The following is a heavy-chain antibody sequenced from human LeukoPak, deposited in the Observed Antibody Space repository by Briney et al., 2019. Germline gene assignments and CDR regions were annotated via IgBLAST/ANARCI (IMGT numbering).Heavy chain of an antibody. D-gene: IGHD4-23*01. J-gene: IGHJ3*02. CDR2: ISSSSSYI. Sequence: GGSLRLSCAASGFTFSSYSMNWVRQAPGKGLEWVSSISSSSSYIYYADSVKGRFTISRDNAKNSLYLQMNSLRAEDTAVYYCARDGPPTVVTGPDDAFDIWGQGTMVTVSS. CDR3: ARDGPPTVVTGPDDAFDI. V-gene: IGHV3-21*01. CDR1: GFTFSSYS.